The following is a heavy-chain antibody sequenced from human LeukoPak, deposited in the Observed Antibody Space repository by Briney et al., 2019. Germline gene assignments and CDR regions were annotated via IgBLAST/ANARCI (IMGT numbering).Heavy chain of an antibody. Sequence: GGSLRLSCAASGFTFSSYAMHWVRQAPGKGLEWVAVISYDGSNKYYADSVRGRFTISRDNSKNTLYLQMNSLRAEDTAVYYCARGLLRWLHSAFDYWGQGTLVTVSS. D-gene: IGHD5-12*01. V-gene: IGHV3-30-3*01. CDR3: ARGLLRWLHSAFDY. CDR1: GFTFSSYA. J-gene: IGHJ4*02. CDR2: ISYDGSNK.